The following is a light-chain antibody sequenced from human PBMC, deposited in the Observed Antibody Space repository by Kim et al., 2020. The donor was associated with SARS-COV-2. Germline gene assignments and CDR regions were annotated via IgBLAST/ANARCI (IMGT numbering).Light chain of an antibody. J-gene: IGKJ2*01. CDR3: QQYASSPPET. CDR2: VTS. V-gene: IGKV3-20*01. Sequence: PGDRATPPCRASHSVSCYFALSQQNPGQAPRLLVYVTSSRATGIPDRFSVSGSGTGFTLTISRLEPEDFAVYYCQQYASSPPETFGLGTKVDIK. CDR1: HSVSCY.